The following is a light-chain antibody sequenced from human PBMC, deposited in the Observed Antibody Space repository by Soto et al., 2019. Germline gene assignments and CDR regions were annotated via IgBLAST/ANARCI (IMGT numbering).Light chain of an antibody. V-gene: IGKV1-9*01. CDR2: AAS. CDR1: QGISSY. J-gene: IGKJ5*01. Sequence: DIQLTPSPSFLSASVGDRVSITCRATQGISSYLAWYQQKPGRAPKLLIYAASTLQSGVPSRFSGSGSGTEFTLTISSLQPEDFATYFCQQLYSDVVTFGQGTRLEIK. CDR3: QQLYSDVVT.